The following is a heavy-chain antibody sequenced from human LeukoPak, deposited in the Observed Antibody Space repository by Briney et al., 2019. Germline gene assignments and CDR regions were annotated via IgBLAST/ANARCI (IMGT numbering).Heavy chain of an antibody. Sequence: SETLSLTCTVSGGSISSYYWSWIRQPPGKGLEWIGYIYYSGSTNYNPSLKSRVTISVDTSKNKFSLKLSSETAADTALYYCARETVAGTVNYWGQGTLVTVSS. D-gene: IGHD6-19*01. CDR1: GGSISSYY. CDR2: IYYSGST. CDR3: ARETVAGTVNY. J-gene: IGHJ4*02. V-gene: IGHV4-59*01.